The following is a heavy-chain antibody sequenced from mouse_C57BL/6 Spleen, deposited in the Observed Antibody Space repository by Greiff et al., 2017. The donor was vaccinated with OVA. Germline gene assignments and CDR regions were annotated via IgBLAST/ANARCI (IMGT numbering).Heavy chain of an antibody. CDR1: GYSFTGYY. CDR2: INPSTGGT. Sequence: VQLKESGPELVKPGASVKISCKASGYSFTGYYMHWVKQSSEKSLEWIGEINPSTGGTSYNQKFKGKATLTVDKSSSTAYMQLKSLTSEDSAVYYCARSWDYWGQGTTLTVSS. J-gene: IGHJ2*01. V-gene: IGHV1-43*01. CDR3: ARSWDY.